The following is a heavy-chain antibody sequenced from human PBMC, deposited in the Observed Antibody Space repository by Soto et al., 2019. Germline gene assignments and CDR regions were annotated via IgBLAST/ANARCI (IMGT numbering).Heavy chain of an antibody. CDR2: IWYDGSNK. Sequence: GGSLRLSCAASGFTFSSYGMHWVRQAPGKGLEWVAVIWYDGSNKYYADSVKGRFTISRDNSKNTLYLQMNSLRAEDTAVYYCARDSESGSYYRNWFDPWGQGTLVTVSS. V-gene: IGHV3-33*01. J-gene: IGHJ5*02. D-gene: IGHD1-26*01. CDR3: ARDSESGSYYRNWFDP. CDR1: GFTFSSYG.